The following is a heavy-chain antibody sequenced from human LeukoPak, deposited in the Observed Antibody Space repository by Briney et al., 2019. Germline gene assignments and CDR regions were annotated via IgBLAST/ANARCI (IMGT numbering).Heavy chain of an antibody. Sequence: GASVKVSCKAPGYTFITYYIHWVRQAPGQGLEWMGVINPSGGSTSYAQKFQGRVRMTRDTSTRTVYMELYSLRSEDTAVYYCARGGRDYHDSSGFYWGQGTLVTVSS. D-gene: IGHD3-22*01. CDR1: GYTFITYY. J-gene: IGHJ4*02. CDR3: ARGGRDYHDSSGFY. CDR2: INPSGGST. V-gene: IGHV1-46*01.